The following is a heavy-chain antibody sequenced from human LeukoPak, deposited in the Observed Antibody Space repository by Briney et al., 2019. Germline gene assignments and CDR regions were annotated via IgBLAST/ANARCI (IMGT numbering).Heavy chain of an antibody. J-gene: IGHJ5*02. V-gene: IGHV4-61*01. CDR2: IYYSGST. D-gene: IGHD3-3*01. Sequence: PSETLSLTCTVSGGSISSSSYYWSWIRQPPGKGLEWIGYIYYSGSTNYNPSLKSRVTISVDTSKNQFSLKLSSVTAADTAVYYCARAGFLDTPRNWFDPWGQGTLVTVSS. CDR3: ARAGFLDTPRNWFDP. CDR1: GGSISSSSYY.